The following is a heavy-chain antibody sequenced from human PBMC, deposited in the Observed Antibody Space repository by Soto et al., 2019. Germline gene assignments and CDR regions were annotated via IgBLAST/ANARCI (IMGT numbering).Heavy chain of an antibody. CDR3: ARDRSGGWFDP. Sequence: PVVSLILSCSAPGFTVSNYARSWIRQDPGKGLEWVSVIYSGGSTYYADSVKGRFTISRDNSKNTLYLQMNSLRAEDTAVYYCARDRSGGWFDPWGQGTLVTVSS. CDR1: GFTVSNYA. CDR2: IYSGGST. V-gene: IGHV3-53*01. J-gene: IGHJ5*02. D-gene: IGHD3-16*02.